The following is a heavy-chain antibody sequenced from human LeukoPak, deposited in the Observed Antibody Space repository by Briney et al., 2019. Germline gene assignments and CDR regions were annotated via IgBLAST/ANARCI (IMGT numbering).Heavy chain of an antibody. Sequence: GGSLRLSCAASGFTFSAYWMHWVRQVPGKGLVWVSRINDDGRYTVYADSVKGRFTISRDNAKNTLYLQMKSLRTEDTALYYCAKDYTSGYSSSWYLDYWGQGTLVTVSS. CDR1: GFTFSAYW. D-gene: IGHD6-13*01. CDR2: INDDGRYT. V-gene: IGHV3-74*01. J-gene: IGHJ4*02. CDR3: AKDYTSGYSSSWYLDY.